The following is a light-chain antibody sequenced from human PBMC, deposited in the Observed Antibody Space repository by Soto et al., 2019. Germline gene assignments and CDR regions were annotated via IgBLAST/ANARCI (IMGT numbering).Light chain of an antibody. Sequence: SYELTQPPSVSVAPGKTASITCGGTNIGSTSVNWFQQKPGQARVLVIYYDSDRPSGIPERFSGSNSGNTATLTISRVEAGDEADYYCQVWDSSSDHHAVFGGGTQLTVL. CDR3: QVWDSSSDHHAV. V-gene: IGLV3-21*04. CDR1: NIGSTS. CDR2: YDS. J-gene: IGLJ7*01.